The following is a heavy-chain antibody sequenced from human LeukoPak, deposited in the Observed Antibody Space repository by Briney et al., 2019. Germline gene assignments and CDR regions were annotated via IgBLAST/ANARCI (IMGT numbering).Heavy chain of an antibody. J-gene: IGHJ6*02. D-gene: IGHD3-9*01. Sequence: SETLSLTCTVSGGSISSYYWSWIRQPPGKGLEWIGYIYYSGSTNYNPSLKSRVTISVDTSKNQFSLKLSSVTAADTAVYYCARHVKRNYDILTGYYIWDYYYYGMDVWGQGTTVTVSS. CDR1: GGSISSYY. V-gene: IGHV4-59*08. CDR2: IYYSGST. CDR3: ARHVKRNYDILTGYYIWDYYYYGMDV.